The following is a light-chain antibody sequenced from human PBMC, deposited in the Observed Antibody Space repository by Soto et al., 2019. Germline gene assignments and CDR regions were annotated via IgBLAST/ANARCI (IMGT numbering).Light chain of an antibody. CDR2: DAS. CDR1: QSVTTY. Sequence: EIGLTQSPATLSLSPGERATLSCRASQSVTTYLAWYQQKPGQAPRLLIYDASNCAAGIPARFSGSGSGTDFTLTISSLETEDFAVYSCQQRSNWITFGQGTRLEIE. J-gene: IGKJ5*01. CDR3: QQRSNWIT. V-gene: IGKV3-11*01.